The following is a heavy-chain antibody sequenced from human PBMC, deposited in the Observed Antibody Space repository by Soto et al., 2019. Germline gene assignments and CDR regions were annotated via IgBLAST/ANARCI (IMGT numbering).Heavy chain of an antibody. D-gene: IGHD6-13*01. J-gene: IGHJ6*02. CDR1: GESFNGYY. CDR3: ARGKRGSSWYRGEEKYYYYGMDV. Sequence: QVQLQQWGAGLLKPSETLSLTCTAYGESFNGYYWSWIRQPPGKGLEWIGEIHHSGSTNYNPSLTSRVTFSIDTSKRQCFLKVRSVTAADTAVYYCARGKRGSSWYRGEEKYYYYGMDVWGQGTPVTVSS. V-gene: IGHV4-34*01. CDR2: IHHSGST.